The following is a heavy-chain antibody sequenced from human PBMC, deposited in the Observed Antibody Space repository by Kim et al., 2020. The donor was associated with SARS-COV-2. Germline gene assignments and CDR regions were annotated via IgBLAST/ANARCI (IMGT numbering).Heavy chain of an antibody. CDR2: IIPIFGTA. J-gene: IGHJ3*02. D-gene: IGHD1-7*01. CDR1: GGTFSSYA. V-gene: IGHV1-69*13. Sequence: SVKVSCKASGGTFSSYAISWVRQAPGQVLEWMGGIIPIFGTANYAQKFQGRVTITADESTSTAYMELSSLRSEDTAVYYCARSWRYYNWNYVDAFDIWGQGTMVTVSS. CDR3: ARSWRYYNWNYVDAFDI.